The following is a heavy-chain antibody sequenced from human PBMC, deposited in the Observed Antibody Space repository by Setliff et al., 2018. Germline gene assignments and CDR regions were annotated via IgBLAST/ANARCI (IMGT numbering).Heavy chain of an antibody. D-gene: IGHD1-1*01. CDR1: GYSFSDFY. CDR2: IDPRDDFT. J-gene: IGHJ4*02. V-gene: IGHV1-69-2*01. Sequence: ASVKVSCKASGYSFSDFYTHWVRQVPGEGLEALGRIDPRDDFTVYAERLKDRLTITADTSTDTSYMEMSSLRFEDTAVYYCAIDYGPTGTPYHWGQGTPVTVSS. CDR3: AIDYGPTGTPYH.